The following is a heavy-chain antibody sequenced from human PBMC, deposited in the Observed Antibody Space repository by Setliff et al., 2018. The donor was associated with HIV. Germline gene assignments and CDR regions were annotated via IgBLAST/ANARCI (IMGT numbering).Heavy chain of an antibody. CDR2: IGGSGT. CDR1: GFILSEYT. J-gene: IGHJ4*02. V-gene: IGHV3-23*01. D-gene: IGHD5-12*01. CDR3: ARDWRSGYDLNFDY. Sequence: HPGGSLRLSCAGSGFILSEYTISWVRQTPGKGLEWVSAIGGSGTYYADSVKGRFTISRDNAKNSLYLQMNSLRAEDTAMYYCARDWRSGYDLNFDYWGQGTLVTVSS.